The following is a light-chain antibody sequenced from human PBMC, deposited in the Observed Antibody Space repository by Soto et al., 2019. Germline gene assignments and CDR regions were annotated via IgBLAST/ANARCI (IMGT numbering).Light chain of an antibody. Sequence: IQMTQSPPSLSASQGDIITINCRASQSINNFLHWYQKKPGKAPELLIFAASTLQTGVPSRFRGSGSRTDFTLTSSSLQSEDFATYYCQHAYSIPRSFGQGTKVEI. CDR1: QSINNF. CDR2: AAS. J-gene: IGKJ1*01. V-gene: IGKV1-39*01. CDR3: QHAYSIPRS.